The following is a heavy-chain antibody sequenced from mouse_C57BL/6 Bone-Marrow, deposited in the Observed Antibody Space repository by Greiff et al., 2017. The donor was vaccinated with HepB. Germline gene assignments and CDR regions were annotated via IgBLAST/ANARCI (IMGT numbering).Heavy chain of an antibody. CDR1: YTFSRRVH. V-gene: IGHV1-87*01. J-gene: IGHJ1*03. CDR2: GQGLEWYG. Sequence: QVQLKQSGPELARPWASVKISCQAFYTFSRRVHFAIRDTNYWMQWVKQRPGQGLEWYGAIYPGNGDTSYNQKFKGKATSTADNSSSTAYMQLSKLTSEDSAVDYCARNWDEGWYFDVWGTGTTVTVSS. D-gene: IGHD4-1*01. CDR3: SEDSAVDYCARNWDEGWYFDV.